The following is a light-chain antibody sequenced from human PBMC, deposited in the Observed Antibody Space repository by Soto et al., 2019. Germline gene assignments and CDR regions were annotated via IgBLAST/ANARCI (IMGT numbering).Light chain of an antibody. J-gene: IGLJ3*02. CDR2: EVS. Sequence: QSALTQPASVSGSPGQSITISCTGTSSDVGGYNYVSWYQQHPGKAPKLMIYEVSNRPSGVSNRFSGSKSGNTASLTISGLQAEDEADYYCQSYDRSLSGWVFGTGTQLTVL. CDR3: QSYDRSLSGWV. V-gene: IGLV2-14*01. CDR1: SSDVGGYNY.